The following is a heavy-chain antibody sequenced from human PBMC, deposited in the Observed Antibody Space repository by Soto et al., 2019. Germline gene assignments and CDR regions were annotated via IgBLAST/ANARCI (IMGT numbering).Heavy chain of an antibody. CDR3: ASSDYGDSE. CDR2: IYYSGST. CDR1: GGSISSSSYY. J-gene: IGHJ4*02. D-gene: IGHD4-17*01. Sequence: SETLSLTCTVSGGSISSSSYYWGWIRQPPGKGLEWIGSIYYSGSTYYNPSLKSRVTISVDTSKNQFSLKLSSVTAADTAVYYCASSDYGDSEWGQGTLVTVSS. V-gene: IGHV4-39*01.